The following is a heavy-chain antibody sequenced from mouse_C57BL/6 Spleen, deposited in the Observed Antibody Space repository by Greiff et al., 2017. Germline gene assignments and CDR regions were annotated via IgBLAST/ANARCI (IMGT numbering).Heavy chain of an antibody. D-gene: IGHD2-2*01. CDR2: ISSGSSTI. V-gene: IGHV5-17*01. J-gene: IGHJ1*03. CDR1: GFTFSDYG. CDR3: ARPRLRRDWYFDV. Sequence: EVHLVESGGGLVKPGGSLKLSCAASGFTFSDYGMHWVRQAPEKGLEWVAYISSGSSTIYYADTVKGRFTISRDNAKNTLFLQMTSLRSEDTAMYYCARPRLRRDWYFDVWGTGTTVTVSS.